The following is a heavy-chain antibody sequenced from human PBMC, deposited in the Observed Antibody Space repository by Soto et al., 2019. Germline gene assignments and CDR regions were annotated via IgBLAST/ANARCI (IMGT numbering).Heavy chain of an antibody. CDR1: GVTFGSRA. D-gene: IGHD3-22*01. CDR2: ITDTGGDA. J-gene: IGHJ2*01. V-gene: IGHV3-23*01. CDR3: ARGGWYYYDSSGYRELWYFDL. Sequence: EVQLLESGGDLVQPGGSLRLSCVASGVTFGSRAMSWVRQAPGEGLEWVSTITDTGGDAKYADSVRGRFTISRDNAKNSLYLQMNSLRAGDTAVYYCARGGWYYYDSSGYRELWYFDLWGRGTLVTVSS.